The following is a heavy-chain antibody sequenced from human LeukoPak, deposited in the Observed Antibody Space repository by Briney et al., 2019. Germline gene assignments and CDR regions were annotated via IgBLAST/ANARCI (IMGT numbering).Heavy chain of an antibody. CDR1: GYSISSGYY. CDR3: ARGPFYCTNGVCYGASPLYFDY. J-gene: IGHJ4*02. V-gene: IGHV4-38-2*01. D-gene: IGHD2-8*01. CDR2: IYHSGST. Sequence: PSETLSLTCAVSGYSISSGYYWGWIRQPPGKGLEWIGSIYHSGSTYYNPSLKSRVTISVDTSKNQFSLKLSSVTAADTAVYYCARGPFYCTNGVCYGASPLYFDYWGQGTLVTVSS.